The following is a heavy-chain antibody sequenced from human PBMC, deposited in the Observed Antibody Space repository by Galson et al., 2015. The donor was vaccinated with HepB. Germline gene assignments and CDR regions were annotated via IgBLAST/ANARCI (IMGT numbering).Heavy chain of an antibody. CDR3: AKEVRWPLDY. CDR1: GFTFMSYG. D-gene: IGHD5-24*01. Sequence: SLRLSCAASGFTFMSYGMNWVRQAPGKGLEWVAFIRFGGNVQEYIESVKGRFTTSRDNSKSTLYLQMNSLKTEDTGVYYCAKEVRWPLDYWGQGALVTVSS. V-gene: IGHV3-30*02. CDR2: IRFGGNVQ. J-gene: IGHJ4*02.